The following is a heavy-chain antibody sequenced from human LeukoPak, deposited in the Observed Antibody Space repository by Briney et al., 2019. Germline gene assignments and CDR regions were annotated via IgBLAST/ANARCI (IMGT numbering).Heavy chain of an antibody. Sequence: KASETLSLTCAVYGGSFSGYYWSWIRQPPGKGLEWIGEINHSGSTNYNPSLKSRVTISVDTSKNQFSLKLSSVTAADTAVYYCAIKRYSSSWYFLYWGQGTLVTVSS. CDR2: INHSGST. V-gene: IGHV4-34*01. CDR1: GGSFSGYY. D-gene: IGHD6-13*01. CDR3: AIKRYSSSWYFLY. J-gene: IGHJ4*02.